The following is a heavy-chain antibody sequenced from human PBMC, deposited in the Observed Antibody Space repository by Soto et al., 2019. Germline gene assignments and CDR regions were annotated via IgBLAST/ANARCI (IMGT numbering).Heavy chain of an antibody. CDR1: GFTFSSYW. CDR3: ARESTAHFDY. Sequence: EVQLVESGGGLVQPGGSLRLSCAVSGFTFSSYWMSWVRQAPGRGLEWVATIAHDGSEKFYVDSVKGRFTISRDNTKNSLHLQMNGRRAEDTAVYYCARESTAHFDYWGQGTVVTVSS. J-gene: IGHJ4*02. CDR2: IAHDGSEK. V-gene: IGHV3-7*01.